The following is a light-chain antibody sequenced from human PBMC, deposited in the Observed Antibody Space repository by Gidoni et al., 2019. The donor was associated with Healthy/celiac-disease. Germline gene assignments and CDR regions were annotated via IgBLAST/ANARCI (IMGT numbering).Light chain of an antibody. CDR2: GAS. V-gene: IGKV3-15*01. Sequence: EIVITQSPATLSVSPGERATLSCRASQSVSSNLAWYQQKPGQAPRLLIYGASTRATGIPARFSGSGSGTEFTLTISSLQSEDFAVYYCQQYNNWPRGTFXXXTKVEIK. CDR1: QSVSSN. CDR3: QQYNNWPRGT. J-gene: IGKJ1*01.